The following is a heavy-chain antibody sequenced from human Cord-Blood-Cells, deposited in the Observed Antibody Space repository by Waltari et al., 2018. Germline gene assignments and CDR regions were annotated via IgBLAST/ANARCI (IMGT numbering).Heavy chain of an antibody. CDR1: GGSFSGYY. CDR2: INHSGST. Sequence: QVQLQQWGAGLLKPSETLSPPCAVYGGSFSGYYWSWTRQPPGKGLEWIGEINHSGSTNYNPSLKSRVTISVDTSKNQFSLKLSSVTAADTAVYYCARGRDSSGYYFDYWGQGTLVTVSS. J-gene: IGHJ4*02. D-gene: IGHD3-22*01. V-gene: IGHV4-34*01. CDR3: ARGRDSSGYYFDY.